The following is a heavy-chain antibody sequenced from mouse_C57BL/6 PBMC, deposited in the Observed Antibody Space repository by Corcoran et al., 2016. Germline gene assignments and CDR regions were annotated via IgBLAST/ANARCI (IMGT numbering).Heavy chain of an antibody. CDR1: GYSFTDYN. J-gene: IGHJ3*01. V-gene: IGHV1-39*01. Sequence: EFQLQQSGPELVKPGASVKISCKASGYSFTDYNMNWVKQSNGKSLEWIGVINPNYGTTSYNQKFKGKATLTVDQSSSTAYMQLNSLTSEDSAVYYCAKSSDSSGYVGFAYGGQGTLVTVSA. CDR3: AKSSDSSGYVGFAY. CDR2: INPNYGTT. D-gene: IGHD3-2*02.